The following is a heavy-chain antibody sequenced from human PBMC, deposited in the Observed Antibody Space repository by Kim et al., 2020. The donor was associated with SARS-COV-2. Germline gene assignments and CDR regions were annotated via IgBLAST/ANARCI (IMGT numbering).Heavy chain of an antibody. Sequence: GGSLRLSCSASGFTFSDSGMHWVRQAPGKGLVWVSRINNGENNTYYTDSVKGRFTISRDNSKNTLYLQMNSLRAEDTAVYYCARPRTTAYDGGDFDY. D-gene: IGHD1-1*01. CDR2: INNGENNT. J-gene: IGHJ4*01. CDR3: ARPRTTAYDGGDFDY. V-gene: IGHV3-30*03. CDR1: GFTFSDSG.